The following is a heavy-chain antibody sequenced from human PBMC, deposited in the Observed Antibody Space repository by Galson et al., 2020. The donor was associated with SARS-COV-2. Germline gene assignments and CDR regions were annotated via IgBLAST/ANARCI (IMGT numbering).Heavy chain of an antibody. J-gene: IGHJ4*02. D-gene: IGHD6-19*01. CDR3: ARNVGSGWYYLDY. CDR2: ISYDGSNK. V-gene: IGHV3-30-3*01. Sequence: GESLKISCAASGFTFSSYAMHWVRQAPGKGLEWVAVISYDGSNKYYADSVKGRFTISRDNSKNTLYLQMNSLRAEDTAVYYCARNVGSGWYYLDYWGQGTLVTVS. CDR1: GFTFSSYA.